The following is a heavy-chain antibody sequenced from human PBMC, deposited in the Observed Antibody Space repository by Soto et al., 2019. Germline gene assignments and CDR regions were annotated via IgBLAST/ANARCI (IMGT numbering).Heavy chain of an antibody. D-gene: IGHD6-13*01. V-gene: IGHV3-13*01. CDR3: ARGALPADSSSWYGDYYFDY. Sequence: LSLTCAASGFTFSSYDMHWVRQATGKGLEWVSAIGTAGDTYYPGSVKGRFTISRENAKNSLYLQMNSLRAGDTAVYYCARGALPADSSSWYGDYYFDYWGQGTLVTVSS. CDR2: IGTAGDT. J-gene: IGHJ4*02. CDR1: GFTFSSYD.